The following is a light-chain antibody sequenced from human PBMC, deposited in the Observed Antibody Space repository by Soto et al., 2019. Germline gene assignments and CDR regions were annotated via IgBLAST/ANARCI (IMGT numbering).Light chain of an antibody. CDR3: QQYNSYPRT. Sequence: DIQLTQSPSTLSASVGDSVTITCRASQSISIWLAWYQQKPGKAPKVLMYKASSLESGVPSRFSDSGSGTEFTLTISSLQPDDFATYYCQQYNSYPRTFGQGTKVEIK. CDR2: KAS. V-gene: IGKV1-5*03. CDR1: QSISIW. J-gene: IGKJ1*01.